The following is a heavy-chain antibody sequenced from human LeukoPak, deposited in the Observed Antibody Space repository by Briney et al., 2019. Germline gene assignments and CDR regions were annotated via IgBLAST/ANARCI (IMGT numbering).Heavy chain of an antibody. J-gene: IGHJ4*02. CDR3: TTSSIAAAGSFDY. CDR2: IKSKTDGGTT. Sequence: PGGSLRLSCAASGFTFSNAWMSWVRQATGKGLEWVGRIKSKTDGGTTDYAAPVKGRFTISRDDSKNTLYLQMNSLKTEDTAVYYCTTSSIAAAGSFDYWGQGTLVTVSS. D-gene: IGHD6-13*01. V-gene: IGHV3-15*01. CDR1: GFTFSNAW.